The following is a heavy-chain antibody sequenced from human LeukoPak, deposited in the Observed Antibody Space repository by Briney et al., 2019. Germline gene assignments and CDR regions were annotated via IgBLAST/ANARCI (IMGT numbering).Heavy chain of an antibody. CDR1: GFTFSSYW. CDR3: ARDIAVAGTKGDY. CDR2: IKQDGSEK. D-gene: IGHD6-19*01. V-gene: IGHV3-7*01. J-gene: IGHJ4*02. Sequence: HPGGSLRLSCAASGFTFSSYWMSWVRQAPGKGLEWVANIKQDGSEKYYVDSVKGRFTISRDNAKNSLYLQMNSLRAEDTAVYYCARDIAVAGTKGDYWGQGTLVTVSS.